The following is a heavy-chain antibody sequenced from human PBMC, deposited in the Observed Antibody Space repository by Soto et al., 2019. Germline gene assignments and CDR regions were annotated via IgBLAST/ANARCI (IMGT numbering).Heavy chain of an antibody. CDR3: AKELYYYDSSGYHGNYCYGMDV. J-gene: IGHJ6*02. V-gene: IGHV3-9*01. D-gene: IGHD3-22*01. Sequence: GGSLRLSCAASGFTFDDYAMHWVRQAPGKGLEWVSGISWNSGSIGYADSVKGRFTISRDNAKNSLYLQMNSLRAEDTALYYCAKELYYYDSSGYHGNYCYGMDVWGQGTTVTVSS. CDR1: GFTFDDYA. CDR2: ISWNSGSI.